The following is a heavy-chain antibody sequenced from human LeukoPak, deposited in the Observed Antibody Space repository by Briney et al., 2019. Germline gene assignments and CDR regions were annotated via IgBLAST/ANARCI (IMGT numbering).Heavy chain of an antibody. V-gene: IGHV3-53*01. D-gene: IGHD3-10*01. CDR3: AKSQEPWFGELGGFDY. Sequence: GRSLRLSCAASGFTVSSNYMSWVRQAPGKGLEWVSVIYSGGSTYDADSVKGRFTISRDNSKNTLYLQMNSLRAEDTAVYYCAKSQEPWFGELGGFDYWGQGTLVTVSS. CDR2: IYSGGST. CDR1: GFTVSSNY. J-gene: IGHJ4*02.